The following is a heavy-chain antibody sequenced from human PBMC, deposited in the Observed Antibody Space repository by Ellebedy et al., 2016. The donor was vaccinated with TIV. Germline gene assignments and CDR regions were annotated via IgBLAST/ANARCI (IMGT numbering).Heavy chain of an antibody. J-gene: IGHJ6*02. Sequence: GESLKISXAASGFTFSDYYMSWIRQAPGKGLEWVSYISSSSSYIYYADSVKGRFTISRDNAKNSLYLQMNSLRAEDTAVYYCAREVGQQPYYYYGMDVWGQGTTVTVSS. CDR3: AREVGQQPYYYYGMDV. V-gene: IGHV3-11*06. CDR2: ISSSSSYI. D-gene: IGHD6-13*01. CDR1: GFTFSDYY.